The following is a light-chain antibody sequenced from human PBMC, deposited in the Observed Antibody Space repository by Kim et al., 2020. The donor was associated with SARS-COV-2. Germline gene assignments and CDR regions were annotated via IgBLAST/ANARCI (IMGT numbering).Light chain of an antibody. J-gene: IGKJ5*01. CDR1: QTVIDH. CDR2: VAS. Sequence: SLGERATPSRRASQTVIDHLACYQQKLERDPRLLIYVASNRATGIPARFSGSGSGTDFTLTISGLEPEDSEVYYCQQRNNWPITFGQGTRLEIK. V-gene: IGKV3-11*01. CDR3: QQRNNWPIT.